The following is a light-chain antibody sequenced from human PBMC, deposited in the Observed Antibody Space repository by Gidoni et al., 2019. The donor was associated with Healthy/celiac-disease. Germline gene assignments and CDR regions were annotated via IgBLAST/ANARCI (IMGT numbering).Light chain of an antibody. J-gene: IGKJ5*01. V-gene: IGKV1-9*01. CDR3: QQLNSYPPIT. CDR1: QGISSY. CDR2: AAS. Sequence: IQLTQSTSFLSASVGDRVTITCRASQGISSYLAWYQNKPGKAPKLLIYAASTLQSEVPARFSGRGSGTEFTLTIRGLQPEDFATYYCQQLNSYPPITFXXXTRLEIK.